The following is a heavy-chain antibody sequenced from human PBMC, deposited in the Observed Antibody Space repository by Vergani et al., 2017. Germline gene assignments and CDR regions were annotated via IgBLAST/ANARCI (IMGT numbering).Heavy chain of an antibody. D-gene: IGHD1-1*01. Sequence: QVQLVESEGGVVQPGRSLTLSCVASVFTFSSHGMHWVRQAPGKGLEWVAVIWYDGSNKYYGDSVKGRFTISRDNSKNTLYLQMNSLRVEDTAVYYCARGGNEKRLDSWGQGTLVTVSS. CDR3: ARGGNEKRLDS. V-gene: IGHV3-33*01. CDR2: IWYDGSNK. J-gene: IGHJ5*01. CDR1: VFTFSSHG.